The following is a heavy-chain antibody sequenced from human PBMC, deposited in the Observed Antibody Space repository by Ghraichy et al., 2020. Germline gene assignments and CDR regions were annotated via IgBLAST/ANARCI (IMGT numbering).Heavy chain of an antibody. D-gene: IGHD3-9*01. CDR3: ARDVDDILTGRIRRFDY. CDR1: GFTFSSYE. Sequence: GGSLRLSCAASGFTFSSYEMNWVRQAPGKGLEWVSYISSSGSTIYYADSVKGRFTISRDNAKNSLYLQMNSLRAEDTAVYYCARDVDDILTGRIRRFDYWGQGTLVTVSS. J-gene: IGHJ4*02. CDR2: ISSSGSTI. V-gene: IGHV3-48*03.